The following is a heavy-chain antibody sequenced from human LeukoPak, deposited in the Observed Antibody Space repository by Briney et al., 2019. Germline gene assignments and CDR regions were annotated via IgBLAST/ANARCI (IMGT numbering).Heavy chain of an antibody. D-gene: IGHD4/OR15-4a*01. V-gene: IGHV3-15*01. Sequence: GGSLRLSCAVSGFRFNNAWMGWVRQAPGKGLEWVGRITSKTDGGATDYAAPVKGRFTISRDDSKNTLYLQMNSLKSEDTAIYYCTTYLTTRGQGTLVAVSS. CDR2: ITSKTDGGAT. CDR3: TTYLTT. CDR1: GFRFNNAW. J-gene: IGHJ4*02.